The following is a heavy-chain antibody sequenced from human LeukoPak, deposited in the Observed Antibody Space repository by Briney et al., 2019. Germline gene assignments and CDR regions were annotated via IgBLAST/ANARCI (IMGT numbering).Heavy chain of an antibody. Sequence: GGSLRLSCAASGFTFSSYWMSWVRQPQGKGREWVANIKQDGSEKYYVDSVKGRFTISRDNAKNSLYLQMNSLRAEDTAVYYCASDPFGVVPGWGQGTLVTVSS. J-gene: IGHJ4*02. D-gene: IGHD3-3*01. V-gene: IGHV3-7*01. CDR1: GFTFSSYW. CDR3: ASDPFGVVPG. CDR2: IKQDGSEK.